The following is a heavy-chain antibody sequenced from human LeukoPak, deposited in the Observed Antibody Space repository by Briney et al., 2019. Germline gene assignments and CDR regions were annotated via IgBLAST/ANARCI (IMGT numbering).Heavy chain of an antibody. CDR1: GFTFSRSV. CDR2: VTHSGAIT. Sequence: PGGSLRLSCAASGFTFSRSVMNWVRQAPGKGLEWVAGVTHSGAITEYADSVKGRFTISRDNSKNTVYLHMNSLRAEDTAVYYCAEEYLRGDNFFDSWGQGTLVTVSS. D-gene: IGHD5-12*01. V-gene: IGHV3-23*01. J-gene: IGHJ4*02. CDR3: AEEYLRGDNFFDS.